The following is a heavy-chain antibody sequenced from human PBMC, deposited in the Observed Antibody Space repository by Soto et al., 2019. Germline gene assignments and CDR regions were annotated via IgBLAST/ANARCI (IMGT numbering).Heavy chain of an antibody. J-gene: IGHJ4*02. CDR2: IHPNGGNT. D-gene: IGHD4-4*01. V-gene: IGHV1-46*01. CDR3: ARGEEGNRLDY. Sequence: QVQLVQSGAEVKKPGASVKVSCKASGYTFTNYYIHWVRQAPGQGLEWLGIIHPNGGNTNYEQKFQGRVTMTRDTSTSTVYMEMSSLRSEDTAVYYCARGEEGNRLDYWGQGTLVTVSS. CDR1: GYTFTNYY.